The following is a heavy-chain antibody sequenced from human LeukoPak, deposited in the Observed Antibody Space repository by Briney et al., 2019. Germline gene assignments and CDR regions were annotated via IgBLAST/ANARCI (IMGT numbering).Heavy chain of an antibody. CDR1: GYSFTSYW. CDR3: ARLRGSYRSAFDI. Sequence: GESLKISCKGSGYSFTSYWIDWVRQMPGKGLEWMGIIYPGDSDTRYGPSSQGQVTISADKSISTAYLQWSSLKASDTAMYYCARLRGSYRSAFDIWGQGTMVTVSS. V-gene: IGHV5-51*01. CDR2: IYPGDSDT. J-gene: IGHJ3*02. D-gene: IGHD1-26*01.